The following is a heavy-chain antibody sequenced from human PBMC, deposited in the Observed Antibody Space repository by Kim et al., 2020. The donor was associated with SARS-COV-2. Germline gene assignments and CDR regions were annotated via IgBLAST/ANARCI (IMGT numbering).Heavy chain of an antibody. Sequence: SVKGRFTISRDNSKNTLYLQMNSLRAEDTAVYYCAKDLSRYSGSYYGSDYWGQGTLVTVSS. D-gene: IGHD1-26*01. V-gene: IGHV3-30*02. CDR3: AKDLSRYSGSYYGSDY. J-gene: IGHJ4*02.